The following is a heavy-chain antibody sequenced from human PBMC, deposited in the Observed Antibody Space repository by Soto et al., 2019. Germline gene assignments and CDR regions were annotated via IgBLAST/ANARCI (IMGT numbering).Heavy chain of an antibody. CDR3: ARDKVASTAFDF. J-gene: IGHJ4*02. CDR2: IIVRSDTK. Sequence: QVQLVQSGAEVKQPGSSVTVSCKASGDTFRKSVLSWVGQAPGQGPEWMARIIVRSDTKIYAPKFQGRGPISADNSTRTVYMELSSLKSDDTAVYYCARDKVASTAFDFWGQGTQVIVSS. CDR1: GDTFRKSV. D-gene: IGHD2-2*01. V-gene: IGHV1-69*08.